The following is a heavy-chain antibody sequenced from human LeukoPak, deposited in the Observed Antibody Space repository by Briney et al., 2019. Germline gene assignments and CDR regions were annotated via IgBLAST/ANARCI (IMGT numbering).Heavy chain of an antibody. CDR2: IYWNNDN. D-gene: IGHD3-9*01. Sequence: SGPTLVKPTQTLTLTCTFSGFSLSTRGVGVGWIRQPPGKAPEWLAPIYWNNDNRYSPSLKSRLTITKDTSKNQVVLTMTNMDPVDTATYYCASSRYDILTGHYNFDYWGQGTLVTVSS. V-gene: IGHV2-5*01. J-gene: IGHJ4*02. CDR1: GFSLSTRGVG. CDR3: ASSRYDILTGHYNFDY.